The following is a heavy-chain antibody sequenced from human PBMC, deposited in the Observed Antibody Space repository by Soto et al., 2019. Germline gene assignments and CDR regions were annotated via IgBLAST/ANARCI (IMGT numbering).Heavy chain of an antibody. V-gene: IGHV3-11*01. CDR3: ASGVAASHFYYYYMDV. J-gene: IGHJ6*03. Sequence: QVQLVESGGGLVKPGGPLRLSCAASGFTFSDYYMSWIRQAPGKGLEWVSYISGSGSTIYYADSVKGRFTISRDNAKNSLHLQMNSLRAEDTAVYYCASGVAASHFYYYYMDVWGKGTTVTVSS. CDR1: GFTFSDYY. D-gene: IGHD2-15*01. CDR2: ISGSGSTI.